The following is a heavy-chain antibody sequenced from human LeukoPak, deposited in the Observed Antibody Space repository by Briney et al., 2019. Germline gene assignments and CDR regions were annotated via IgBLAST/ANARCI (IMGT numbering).Heavy chain of an antibody. CDR1: GYTFTNYG. V-gene: IGHV1-18*01. CDR2: ISAYNGNT. CDR3: ARGRTQWSGYYPGNYYYYMDV. J-gene: IGHJ6*03. D-gene: IGHD3-3*01. Sequence: RASVKVSCKASGYTFTNYGISWVRQAPGQGLEWMGWISAYNGNTNYAQKLQGRVTMTTDTSTSTAYMELRSLRSDDTAVYYCARGRTQWSGYYPGNYYYYMDVWGKGTTVTVSS.